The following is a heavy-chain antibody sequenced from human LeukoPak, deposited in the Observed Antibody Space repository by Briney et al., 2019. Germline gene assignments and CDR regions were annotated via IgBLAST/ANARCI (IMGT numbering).Heavy chain of an antibody. J-gene: IGHJ3*02. CDR1: GGSISSYY. D-gene: IGHD2-15*01. CDR2: IYYSGST. Sequence: PSETLSLTCTVSGGSISSYYWSWIRQPPGKGLEWIGHIYYSGSTNYNPSLKSRVTISVDTSKNQFSLKLSSVTAADTAVYYCARLKVAADPTGDAFDIWGQGTMVTVSS. CDR3: ARLKVAADPTGDAFDI. V-gene: IGHV4-59*08.